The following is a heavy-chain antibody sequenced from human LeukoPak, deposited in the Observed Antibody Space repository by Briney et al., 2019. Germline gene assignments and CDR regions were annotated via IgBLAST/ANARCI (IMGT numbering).Heavy chain of an antibody. D-gene: IGHD2-2*02. CDR2: IWYDVSNK. CDR3: AGAGRYCSSTSCYTGDY. V-gene: IGHV3-33*01. Sequence: GGSLRLSCAASGFTFSSYGMPWVRQAPGKGLGWVAVIWYDVSNKYYADSVKGRFTISRDNSKNTQYLRMNSLRAEDTAVYYCAGAGRYCSSTSCYTGDYGGQGTLVTVSS. J-gene: IGHJ4*02. CDR1: GFTFSSYG.